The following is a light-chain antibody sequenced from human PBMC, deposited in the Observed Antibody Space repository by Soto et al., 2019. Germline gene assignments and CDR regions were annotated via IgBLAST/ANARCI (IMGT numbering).Light chain of an antibody. CDR1: QSIGYY. J-gene: IGKJ1*01. CDR3: QQRGNWPPTWT. V-gene: IGKV3-11*01. Sequence: EIVLTQSPATLSLSPGERATLSCRASQSIGYYLAWYQEKPGQAPRLLIYDASIRATGIPARFSGSWSGTDFTLPISGLEPEDSAVYYCQQRGNWPPTWTFGQGTNVEIK. CDR2: DAS.